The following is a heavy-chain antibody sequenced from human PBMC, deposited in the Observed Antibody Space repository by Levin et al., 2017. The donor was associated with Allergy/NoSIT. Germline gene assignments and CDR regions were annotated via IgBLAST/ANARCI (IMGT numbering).Heavy chain of an antibody. J-gene: IGHJ6*03. Sequence: ASVKVSCKASGGTFSSYTISWVRQAPGQGLEWMGGIIPISGSPNYSQKFQGRITITADGSTSTAYMELSSLRSEDTAGYYCARIVATYDYYYMDVWGKGTTVTVSS. V-gene: IGHV1-69*13. CDR1: GGTFSSYT. CDR2: IIPISGSP. CDR3: ARIVATYDYYYMDV. D-gene: IGHD5-12*01.